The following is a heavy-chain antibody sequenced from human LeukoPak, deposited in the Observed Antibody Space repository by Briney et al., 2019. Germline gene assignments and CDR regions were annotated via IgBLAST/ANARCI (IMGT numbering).Heavy chain of an antibody. CDR2: IYSGGST. J-gene: IGHJ4*02. CDR1: GFTVSSNY. Sequence: GGSLRLSCAASGFTVSSNYMSWVRQAPGKGLEWVSVIYSGGSTYYADSVKGRFTISRDNSKNTLFLQMNSLRAEDTAVYYCARDYYDSSGYRSSYWGQGTLVTVSS. D-gene: IGHD3-22*01. V-gene: IGHV3-53*01. CDR3: ARDYYDSSGYRSSY.